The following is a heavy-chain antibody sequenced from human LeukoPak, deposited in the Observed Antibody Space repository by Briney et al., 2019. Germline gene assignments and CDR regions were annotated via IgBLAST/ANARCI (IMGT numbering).Heavy chain of an antibody. J-gene: IGHJ6*03. Sequence: QPGGSLRLSCAASGFTVSSNYMSWVRQAPGKGLEWVSVIYSGGSTYYADSVKGRFTISRDNSKNTLYLQMNSLRAEDTAVYYCARLSYYYYMDVWGKGTTVTVSS. CDR2: IYSGGST. CDR1: GFTVSSNY. V-gene: IGHV3-53*01. CDR3: ARLSYYYYMDV.